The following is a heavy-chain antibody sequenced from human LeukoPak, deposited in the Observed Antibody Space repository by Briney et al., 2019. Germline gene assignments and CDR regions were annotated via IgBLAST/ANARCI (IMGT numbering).Heavy chain of an antibody. V-gene: IGHV4-30-2*01. CDR1: GASISSGDYS. Sequence: SQTLSLTCAVAGASISSGDYSWGWIRQPPGKGLEWIGYIYHSGSTTYNPSLKSRLTISLDRSKNQFSLKLSSVTAADTAVYYCAGDFGSGSYRFDYWGQGTLVTVSS. D-gene: IGHD3-10*01. CDR2: IYHSGST. J-gene: IGHJ4*02. CDR3: AGDFGSGSYRFDY.